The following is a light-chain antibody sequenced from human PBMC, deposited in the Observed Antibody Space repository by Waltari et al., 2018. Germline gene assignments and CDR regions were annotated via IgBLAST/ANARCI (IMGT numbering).Light chain of an antibody. Sequence: QSVLTQPPSASGTPGQRGTISCSGSSSNLGRNYVYWYQQLPGPAPKLLIYRNNQRPSGVPDRFSGSKSGTSASLAISGLRSEDEADYYCAAWDDSLSGYVFGTGTKVTVL. J-gene: IGLJ1*01. CDR1: SSNLGRNY. V-gene: IGLV1-47*01. CDR2: RNN. CDR3: AAWDDSLSGYV.